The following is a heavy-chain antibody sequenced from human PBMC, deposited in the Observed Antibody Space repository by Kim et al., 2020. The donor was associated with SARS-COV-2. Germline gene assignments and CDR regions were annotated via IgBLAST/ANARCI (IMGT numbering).Heavy chain of an antibody. Sequence: KSRVTISVDKSKNQFSLKLSSGTAADTAVYYCARDPHYYDSSGYYNWFDPWGQGTLVTVSS. D-gene: IGHD3-22*01. J-gene: IGHJ5*02. CDR3: ARDPHYYDSSGYYNWFDP. V-gene: IGHV4-4*02.